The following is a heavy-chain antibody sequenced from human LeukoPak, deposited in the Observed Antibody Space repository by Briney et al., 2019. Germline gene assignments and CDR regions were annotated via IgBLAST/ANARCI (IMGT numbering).Heavy chain of an antibody. CDR1: GYTFSNYG. Sequence: ASVKVSCKTSGYTFSNYGVGWVRQAPGQGLEWMGWISAKNGNTSYSQNFEGRIILTSDTSTSTSYMELRSLTFDDTAVYFCARAWGVNMRHGTDFWGQGTLVTVSS. J-gene: IGHJ4*02. CDR3: ARAWGVNMRHGTDF. D-gene: IGHD1-26*01. CDR2: ISAKNGNT. V-gene: IGHV1-18*01.